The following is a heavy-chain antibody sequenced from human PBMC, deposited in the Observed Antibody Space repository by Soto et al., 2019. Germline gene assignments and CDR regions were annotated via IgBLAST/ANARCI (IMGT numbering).Heavy chain of an antibody. Sequence: EVQLVESGGGLVKPGGSLRLSXAAXXXXXXXXXMXXXRXAXGXGLEWVSYISSSTGYTYYADSVKGRFTISRDNAKNSLYLQMNSLRAEDTAVYYCAXDRGCSGGSCYSKGMDVWGQGTTVTVSS. CDR2: ISSSTGYT. CDR1: XXXXXXXX. V-gene: IGHV3-21*02. J-gene: IGHJ6*02. CDR3: AXDRGCSGGSCYSKGMDV. D-gene: IGHD2-15*01.